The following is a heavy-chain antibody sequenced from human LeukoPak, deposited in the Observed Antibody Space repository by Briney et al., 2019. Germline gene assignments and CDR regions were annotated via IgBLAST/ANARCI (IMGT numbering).Heavy chain of an antibody. J-gene: IGHJ4*02. CDR2: INHSGST. V-gene: IGHV4-34*01. CDR3: ARIESPYYYDSSGYFDPRLRVYYFDY. Sequence: SETLSLTCAVYGGSFSGYYWSWIRQPPEKGLEWIGEINHSGSTNYNPSLKSRVTISVDTSKNQFSLKLSSVTAADTAVYYCARIESPYYYDSSGYFDPRLRVYYFDYWGQGTLVTVSS. D-gene: IGHD3-22*01. CDR1: GGSFSGYY.